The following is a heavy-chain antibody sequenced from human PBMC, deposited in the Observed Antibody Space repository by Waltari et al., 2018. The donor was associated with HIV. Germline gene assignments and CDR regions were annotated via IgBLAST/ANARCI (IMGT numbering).Heavy chain of an antibody. CDR3: AKVGLYFGDYFDS. D-gene: IGHD4-17*01. V-gene: IGHV3-23*01. J-gene: IGHJ4*02. Sequence: DVQLLESGGGLVEPGGSLRLSCAASGFTFSSYAMNWVRQAPGKGLEWVSTIKGGGHTTYYADSVEGRFTTSRDDSKNTLSLQMSSLRAEDTAIYYCAKVGLYFGDYFDSWGQGTLVAVSS. CDR2: IKGGGHTT. CDR1: GFTFSSYA.